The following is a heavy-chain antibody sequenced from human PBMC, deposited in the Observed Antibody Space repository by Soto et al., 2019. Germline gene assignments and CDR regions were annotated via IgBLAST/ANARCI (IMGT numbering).Heavy chain of an antibody. J-gene: IGHJ4*02. V-gene: IGHV1-3*01. CDR2: INAGNGNT. CDR1: GYTFTSYA. D-gene: IGHD2-15*01. Sequence: QVHLVQSGAAVKKPGASVKVSCKASGYTFTSYAMHWVRQAPGQRLEWMGWINAGNGNTKTSQKFQGRVTITRETATSKAYMELSRLRSEDTARYYCAGGPGGPAGPGDYWGQGTLVTVSS. CDR3: AGGPGGPAGPGDY.